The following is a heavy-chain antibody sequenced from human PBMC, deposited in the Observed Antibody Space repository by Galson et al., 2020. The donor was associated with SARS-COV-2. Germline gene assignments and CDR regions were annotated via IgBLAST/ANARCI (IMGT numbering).Heavy chain of an antibody. V-gene: IGHV3-30-3*01. D-gene: IGHD1-26*01. CDR2: ISYNGNYK. Sequence: PGGSLRLSCAASGFIFSDYAMHWVRQAPGKGLEWVAVISYNGNYKYYADSVKGRFTISRDKSEKTLYLQMSSLRGEDTAVYYCARGERGWSASNGMDVWGQGTTVTVSS. CDR3: ARGERGWSASNGMDV. J-gene: IGHJ6*02. CDR1: GFIFSDYA.